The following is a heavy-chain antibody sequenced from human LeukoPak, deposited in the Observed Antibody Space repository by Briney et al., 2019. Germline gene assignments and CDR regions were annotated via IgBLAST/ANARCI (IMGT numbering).Heavy chain of an antibody. CDR2: ISYDGSNK. V-gene: IGHV3-30*18. Sequence: GGSLRLSCAASGFTFSSYGMHWVRQAPGKGLEWVAVISYDGSNKYYADSVKGRFTISRDNSKNTLYLQMDSLRAEDTAVYYCAKDLEAGSSSYLDYWGQGTLVTVSS. J-gene: IGHJ4*02. D-gene: IGHD3-10*01. CDR3: AKDLEAGSSSYLDY. CDR1: GFTFSSYG.